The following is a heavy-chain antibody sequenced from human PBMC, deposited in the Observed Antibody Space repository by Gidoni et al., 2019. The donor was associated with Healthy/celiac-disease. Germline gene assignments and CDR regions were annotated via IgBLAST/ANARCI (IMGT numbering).Heavy chain of an antibody. CDR1: GGTFSSYA. CDR2: IIPIFGTA. Sequence: QVQLVQSGAEVKKPGSSVKVPCKASGGTFSSYATSWVRQAPGQGLAWMGGIIPIFGTANYAQKFQGRVTITADESTSTAYMELSSLRSEDTAVYYCATTLSHAYYYGMDVWGQGTTVTVSS. J-gene: IGHJ6*02. CDR3: ATTLSHAYYYGMDV. V-gene: IGHV1-69*01.